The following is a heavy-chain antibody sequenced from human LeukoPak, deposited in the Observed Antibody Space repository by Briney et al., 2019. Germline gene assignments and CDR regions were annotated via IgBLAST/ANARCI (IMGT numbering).Heavy chain of an antibody. CDR3: ARTYSYSSRWD. Sequence: PGGSLRLSCAASGFIFSSYEMNWVRQTPGKGLERVSYIGISGSPIYYADPVKGRFTISRDNAKNSLYLQINSLRADDTSVYYCARTYSYSSRWDWGQGALVTVSS. D-gene: IGHD6-13*01. J-gene: IGHJ4*02. V-gene: IGHV3-48*03. CDR1: GFIFSSYE. CDR2: IGISGSPI.